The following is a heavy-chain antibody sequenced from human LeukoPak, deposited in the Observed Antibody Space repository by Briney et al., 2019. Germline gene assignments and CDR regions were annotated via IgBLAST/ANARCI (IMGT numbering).Heavy chain of an antibody. V-gene: IGHV3-30-3*01. CDR3: ARDVYYGMDV. J-gene: IGHJ6*02. CDR1: GFTFSSYA. CDR2: ISYVGSNK. Sequence: PGRSLRLSCAASGFTFSSYAMHWVRQAPGKGLEWVAVISYVGSNKYYADSVEGRFTISRDNSKNTLYLQMNSLRAEDTAVYYCARDVYYGMDVWGQGTTVTVSS.